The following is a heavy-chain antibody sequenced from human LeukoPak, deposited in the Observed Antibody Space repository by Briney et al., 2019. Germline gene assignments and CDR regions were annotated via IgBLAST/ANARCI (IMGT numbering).Heavy chain of an antibody. J-gene: IGHJ4*02. Sequence: SVKVSCKASGGTFSSYAISWVRQAPGQGLEWVGGIIPIFGTANYVQKFQGRVTITADESTSTAYMELSSLRSEDTAVYYCAREWSIAAGFDYWGQGTLVTVSS. D-gene: IGHD6-13*01. V-gene: IGHV1-69*13. CDR3: AREWSIAAGFDY. CDR1: GGTFSSYA. CDR2: IIPIFGTA.